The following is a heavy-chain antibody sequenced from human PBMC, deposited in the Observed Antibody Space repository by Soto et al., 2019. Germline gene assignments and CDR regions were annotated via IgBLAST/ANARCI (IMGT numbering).Heavy chain of an antibody. D-gene: IGHD3-10*01. CDR3: AYGHRGYYYYGMDV. CDR2: IIPIFGTA. V-gene: IGHV1-69*13. J-gene: IGHJ6*02. CDR1: GGTFSSYA. Sequence: ASVKVSWKASGGTFSSYAISLVRQAPGQGLEWMGGIIPIFGTANYAQKFQGRVTITADESTSTAYMELSSLRSEDTAVYYCAYGHRGYYYYGMDVWGQGTTVTVSS.